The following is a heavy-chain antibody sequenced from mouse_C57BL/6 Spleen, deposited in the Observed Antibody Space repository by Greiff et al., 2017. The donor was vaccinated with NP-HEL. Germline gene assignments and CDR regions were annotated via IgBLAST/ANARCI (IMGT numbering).Heavy chain of an antibody. CDR3: TSVWDYFDY. CDR2: ISSGGDYI. D-gene: IGHD4-1*01. J-gene: IGHJ2*01. CDR1: GFTFSSYS. V-gene: IGHV5-9-1*02. Sequence: EVKLLESGEGLVKPGGSLKLSCAASGFTFSSYSMSWVRQTPEKRLEWVAYISSGGDYIYYADPVKGRFTISRDNARNTLYLQMSSLKSEDTAMYYCTSVWDYFDYWGQGTTLTVSS.